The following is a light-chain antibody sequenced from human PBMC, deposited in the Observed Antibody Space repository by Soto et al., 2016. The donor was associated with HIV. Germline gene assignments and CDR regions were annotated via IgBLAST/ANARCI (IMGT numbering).Light chain of an antibody. V-gene: IGKV1-5*03. Sequence: DIQMTQSPSTLSASVGDRVTITCRASQSISSWLAWYQQKPGKAPKLLIYKASTLESGVPSRFSGSGSGTEFTLTISSLQPDDFATYYCQQYHTYLFGGGPRWRSN. CDR1: QSISSW. CDR2: KAS. CDR3: QQYHTYL. J-gene: IGKJ4*02.